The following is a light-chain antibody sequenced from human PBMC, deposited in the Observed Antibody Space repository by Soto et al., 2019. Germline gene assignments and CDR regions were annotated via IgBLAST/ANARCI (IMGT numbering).Light chain of an antibody. CDR3: QQYNGYSWT. V-gene: IGKV1-5*01. Sequence: DIQMTQSPSTLSASIGDRVTITCRASQNINNWLAWYQQKPGKAPKLLIYDASTLESGVPSRFSATGLGTEFTLTISSLQSEDFATYYCQQYNGYSWTFGQGTKVDIK. CDR2: DAS. CDR1: QNINNW. J-gene: IGKJ1*01.